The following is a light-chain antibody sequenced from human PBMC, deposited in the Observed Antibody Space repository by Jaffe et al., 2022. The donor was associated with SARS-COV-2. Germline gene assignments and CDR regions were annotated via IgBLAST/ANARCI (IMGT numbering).Light chain of an antibody. CDR1: QSVSSNN. CDR2: DAS. Sequence: EVVLTQSPGSLSLSPGERATLSCRASQSVSSNNLAWYQQKLGQAPRVFIYDASTRATGVPDRFSGSGSGTDFTLTISRLEPEDFAVYYCQQYGSPPLTFGGGTKVDIK. V-gene: IGKV3-20*01. CDR3: QQYGSPPLT. J-gene: IGKJ4*01.